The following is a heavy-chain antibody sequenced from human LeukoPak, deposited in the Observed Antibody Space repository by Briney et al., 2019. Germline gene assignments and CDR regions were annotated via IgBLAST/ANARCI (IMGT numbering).Heavy chain of an antibody. CDR3: ARGGGCSGGSCYFRDFDY. J-gene: IGHJ4*02. CDR1: GGSISSYY. D-gene: IGHD2-15*01. CDR2: IYTSGST. Sequence: SETLSLTCTVSGGSISSYYWSWIRQPAGKGLEWIGRIYTSGSTNYNPSLKSRVTMSVDTSKNQFSLKLSSVTAADTAVYYCARGGGCSGGSCYFRDFDYWGQGTLVTVSS. V-gene: IGHV4-4*07.